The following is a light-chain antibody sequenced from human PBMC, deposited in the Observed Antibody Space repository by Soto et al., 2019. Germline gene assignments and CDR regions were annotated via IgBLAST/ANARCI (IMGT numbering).Light chain of an antibody. CDR3: HSYDISLSASV. Sequence: QSVLTQPPSVSGAPGQRVTISCTGSSSNIVAGYDVHWYQQLPGTAPKLLIYGNTNRPSGVPDRFSGSKSGTSASLAITGLQAEDEADYYCHSYDISLSASVFGGGTKLTVL. V-gene: IGLV1-40*01. CDR1: SSNIVAGYD. J-gene: IGLJ2*01. CDR2: GNT.